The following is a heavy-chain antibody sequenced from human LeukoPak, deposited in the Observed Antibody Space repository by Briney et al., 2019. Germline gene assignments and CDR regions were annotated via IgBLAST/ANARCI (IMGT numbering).Heavy chain of an antibody. J-gene: IGHJ3*02. D-gene: IGHD6-19*01. Sequence: PSETLSLTCTVSGGSISSSSYYWGWIRQPPGKGLEWIGSIYYSGSTYYNPSLKSRVTISVDTSKNQFSLKLSSVTAADTAVYYCASFYSSGWYRPHDAFDIWGQGTMVTVSS. CDR3: ASFYSSGWYRPHDAFDI. CDR1: GGSISSSSYY. V-gene: IGHV4-39*07. CDR2: IYYSGST.